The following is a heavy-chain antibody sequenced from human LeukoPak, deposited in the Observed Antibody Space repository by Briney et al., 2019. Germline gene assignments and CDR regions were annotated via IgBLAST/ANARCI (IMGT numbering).Heavy chain of an antibody. CDR1: GFTFSSYA. V-gene: IGHV3-30-3*01. CDR3: ARGGGFYGSGSYSDY. CDR2: ISYDGSNK. J-gene: IGHJ4*02. Sequence: GGSLRLSCAASGFTFSSYAMHWVRQAPGKGLEWVAVISYDGSNKYYADSVKGRFTISRDNSKNMLHLQFNSLRAEDTAVYYCARGGGFYGSGSYSDYWGQGTLVTVSS. D-gene: IGHD3-10*01.